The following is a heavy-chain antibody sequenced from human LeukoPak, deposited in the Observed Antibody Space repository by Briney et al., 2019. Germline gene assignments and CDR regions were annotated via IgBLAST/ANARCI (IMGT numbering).Heavy chain of an antibody. D-gene: IGHD3-22*01. J-gene: IGHJ3*02. Sequence: SSETLSLTCTFSGGSVSSCYWSWIRQPAGKGLEWIGRIYTSGSTNYNPSLKSRVTMSVDTSKNQFSLRLSSVTAADTAVYYCARDRYYYDTSGPPLDIWGQGTMVTVSS. CDR2: IYTSGST. V-gene: IGHV4-4*07. CDR1: GGSVSSCY. CDR3: ARDRYYYDTSGPPLDI.